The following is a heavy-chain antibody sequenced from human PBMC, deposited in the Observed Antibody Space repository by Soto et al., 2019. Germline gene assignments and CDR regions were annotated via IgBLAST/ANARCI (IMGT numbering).Heavy chain of an antibody. Sequence: QVQLVQSGAEVKKPGASVKVSCKASGYTFTSYGISWVRQAPGQGLEWMGWISAYNGNTNYAQKLQGRVTMTTDTSASTAYMELRSLISDDTAVYYCARGDIDCISTSCYLNWFDPWGQGTLVTVSS. J-gene: IGHJ5*02. CDR2: ISAYNGNT. CDR1: GYTFTSYG. V-gene: IGHV1-18*01. D-gene: IGHD2-2*01. CDR3: ARGDIDCISTSCYLNWFDP.